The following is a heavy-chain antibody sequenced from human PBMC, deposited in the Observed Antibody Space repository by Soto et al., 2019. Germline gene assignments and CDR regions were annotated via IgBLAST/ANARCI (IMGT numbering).Heavy chain of an antibody. D-gene: IGHD2-21*02. CDR1: GFTFSTYS. CDR2: ISTSSSTV. V-gene: IGHV3-48*02. J-gene: IGHJ5*02. CDR3: ARDLTYCGGDYYSTS. Sequence: EVQLVESGGGLVQPEGSLRLSCAASGFTFSTYSMTWVRQAPGKGLEWVSYISTSSSTVYYGDSVKGRFTISRDNAKNSLYLQLNRLRDEYKAVYYCARDLTYCGGDYYSTSWGQGTLVTVSS.